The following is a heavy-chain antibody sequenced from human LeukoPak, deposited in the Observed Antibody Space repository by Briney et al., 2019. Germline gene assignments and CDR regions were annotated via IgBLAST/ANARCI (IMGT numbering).Heavy chain of an antibody. CDR3: ARSTEGTAHFDY. CDR2: ISTNGVST. J-gene: IGHJ4*02. CDR1: EFIFSDYE. V-gene: IGHV3-64*01. D-gene: IGHD1-7*01. Sequence: PGGSLRLSCATSEFIFSDYEMHWVRQTPGRGLEYVSGISTNGVSTYHAMSVKGRFIISRDNSKNTLYLQMGSLKPEDMAVYYCARSTEGTAHFDYWGQGALVTVSS.